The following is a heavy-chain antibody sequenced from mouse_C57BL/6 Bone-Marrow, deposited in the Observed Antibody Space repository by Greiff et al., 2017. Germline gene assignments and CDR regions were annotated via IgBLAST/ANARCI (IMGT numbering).Heavy chain of an antibody. D-gene: IGHD1-1*01. Sequence: EVQGVESGGGLVQPGGSLKLSCAASGFTFSDYGMAWVRQAPRKGPEWVAFISNLAYSIYYADTVTGRFTISRENAKNTLYLEMSSLRSEDTAMYYCARRRVDWYFDVWGTGTTVTVSS. CDR2: ISNLAYSI. CDR3: ARRRVDWYFDV. CDR1: GFTFSDYG. J-gene: IGHJ1*03. V-gene: IGHV5-15*01.